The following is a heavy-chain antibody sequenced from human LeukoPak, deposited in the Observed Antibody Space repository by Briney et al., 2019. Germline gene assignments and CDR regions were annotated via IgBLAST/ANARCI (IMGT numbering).Heavy chain of an antibody. CDR1: GGSISSGRYY. CDR3: ARGDSLFDY. CDR2: IYYSGST. J-gene: IGHJ4*02. V-gene: IGHV4-61*01. Sequence: PSETLSLTCSVSGGSISSGRYYWTWIRQPPGKGLEWIGYIYYSGSTNYNPSLKSRVTISVDTSKNQFSLKLSSVTAADTAVYYCARGDSLFDYWGQGTLVTVSS. D-gene: IGHD2-15*01.